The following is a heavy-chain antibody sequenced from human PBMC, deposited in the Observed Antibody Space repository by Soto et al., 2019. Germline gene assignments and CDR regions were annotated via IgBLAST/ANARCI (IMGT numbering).Heavy chain of an antibody. V-gene: IGHV4-59*01. D-gene: IGHD2-8*02. CDR1: GGSISTYY. CDR3: ARGGGVYYFDY. CDR2: IYYSGST. Sequence: PSETLSLTCTLSGGSISTYYWSWIRQPPGKGLEWIGYIYYSGSTNYNPSLKSRVTISVDTSKNQFSLKLSSVTAADTAVYYCARGGGVYYFDYWGQGTLVTVSS. J-gene: IGHJ4*02.